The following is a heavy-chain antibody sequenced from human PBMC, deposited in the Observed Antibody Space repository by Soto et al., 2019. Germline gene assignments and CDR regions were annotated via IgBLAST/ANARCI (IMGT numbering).Heavy chain of an antibody. CDR1: GFPFSSYA. J-gene: IGHJ6*02. CDR2: ISYDGSNK. Sequence: PGGSLRLSCAASGFPFSSYAMHWVRQAPGKGLEWVAVISYDGSNKYYAASVKGRFTISRDNSKNTLYLQMNSLRAEDTAVYYCARSRGYCSSTSCYDLENYYYYGMDVWGQGTTVTVSS. CDR3: ARSRGYCSSTSCYDLENYYYYGMDV. V-gene: IGHV3-30-3*01. D-gene: IGHD2-2*01.